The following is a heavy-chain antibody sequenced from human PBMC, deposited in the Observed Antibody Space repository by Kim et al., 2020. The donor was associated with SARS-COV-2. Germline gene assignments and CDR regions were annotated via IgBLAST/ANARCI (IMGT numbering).Heavy chain of an antibody. CDR3: AKADDQLLWSSFDY. J-gene: IGHJ4*02. V-gene: IGHV3-23*01. Sequence: ADSVKGRFTISRDNSKNTLYLQMNSLRAEDTAVYYCAKADDQLLWSSFDYWGQGTLVTVSS. D-gene: IGHD2-2*01.